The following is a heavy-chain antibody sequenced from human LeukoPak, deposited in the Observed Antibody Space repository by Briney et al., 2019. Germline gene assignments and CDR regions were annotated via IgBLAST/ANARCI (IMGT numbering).Heavy chain of an antibody. J-gene: IGHJ1*01. CDR2: ISYDGSNK. Sequence: PGGSLRLSCAASGFTFSSYAMHWVRQAPGKGLEWVAVISYDGSNKYYADSVKGRFTISRDNSKNTLYLQMNSLRAEDTAVYYCARDLTKMAAAGTGDFQHWGQGTLVTVSS. V-gene: IGHV3-30-3*01. CDR1: GFTFSSYA. D-gene: IGHD6-13*01. CDR3: ARDLTKMAAAGTGDFQH.